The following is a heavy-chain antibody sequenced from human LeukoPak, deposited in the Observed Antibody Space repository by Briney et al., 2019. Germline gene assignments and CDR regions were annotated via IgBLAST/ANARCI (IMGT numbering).Heavy chain of an antibody. Sequence: GASVKVSCKASGYTFTSYDINWVRQATGQGLEWMGWMNPNSGNTGYVQKFQGRVTMTRNTSISTAYMELSSLRSEDTAVYYCASPAGYCSGGSCPPFAYWGQGTLVTVSS. V-gene: IGHV1-8*01. J-gene: IGHJ4*02. CDR3: ASPAGYCSGGSCPPFAY. CDR1: GYTFTSYD. CDR2: MNPNSGNT. D-gene: IGHD2-15*01.